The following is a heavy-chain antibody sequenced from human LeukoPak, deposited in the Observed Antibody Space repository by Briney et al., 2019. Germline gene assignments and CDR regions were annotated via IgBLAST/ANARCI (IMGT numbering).Heavy chain of an antibody. CDR1: GFTFTNAW. D-gene: IGHD3-10*01. CDR3: STLWYGA. Sequence: GGSLRLSCAASGFTFTNAWMYWVRQAPGKGLEWVGRIKSKTDGGTSDYAAPVTGRFTISRDDSKSTLHLEMNSLKTEDTGVYYCSTLWYGAWGQGTLVTVSS. CDR2: IKSKTDGGTS. V-gene: IGHV3-15*01. J-gene: IGHJ5*02.